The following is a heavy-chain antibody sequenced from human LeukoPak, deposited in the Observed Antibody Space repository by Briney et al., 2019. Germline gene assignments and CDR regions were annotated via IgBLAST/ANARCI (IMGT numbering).Heavy chain of an antibody. J-gene: IGHJ4*02. CDR2: ISYDGSNK. CDR3: ARDKSRGASSPDFDY. Sequence: GRSLRLSCAASGFTFSSYAMHWVRQAPGKGLEWVAVISYDGSNKYYADSVKGRFTISRDNSKNTLYLQMNSLRAEDTAVYYCARDKSRGASSPDFDYWGQGTLVTVSS. CDR1: GFTFSSYA. D-gene: IGHD3-10*01. V-gene: IGHV3-30-3*01.